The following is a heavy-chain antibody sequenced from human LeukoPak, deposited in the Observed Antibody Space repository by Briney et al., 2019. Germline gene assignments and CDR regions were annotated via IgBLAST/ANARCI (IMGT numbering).Heavy chain of an antibody. Sequence: SETLSLTCTISGGSISSSSHYWGWLRQPPGTGLEWLGSIYYSGSTYYNPSLKSRITISVDMSKNQFSLKLSSVTAADTAAYYCASIVFYDSSGDVDYWGQGTLVTVSS. D-gene: IGHD3-22*01. V-gene: IGHV4-39*01. CDR1: GGSISSSSHY. J-gene: IGHJ4*02. CDR2: IYYSGST. CDR3: ASIVFYDSSGDVDY.